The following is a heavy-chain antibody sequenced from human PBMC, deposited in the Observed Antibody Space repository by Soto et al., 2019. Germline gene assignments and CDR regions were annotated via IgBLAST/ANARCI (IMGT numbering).Heavy chain of an antibody. D-gene: IGHD5-12*01. CDR3: ALGDSGYDSFYFVY. CDR1: GGSFSGYY. CDR2: INHSGST. V-gene: IGHV4-34*01. J-gene: IGHJ4*02. Sequence: KPSETLSLTCAVYGGSFSGYYWSWIRQPPGKGLEWIGEINHSGSTNYNPSLKSRVTISVDTSKNQFSLKLSSVTAADTAVYYCALGDSGYDSFYFVYWGQGTLVTVSS.